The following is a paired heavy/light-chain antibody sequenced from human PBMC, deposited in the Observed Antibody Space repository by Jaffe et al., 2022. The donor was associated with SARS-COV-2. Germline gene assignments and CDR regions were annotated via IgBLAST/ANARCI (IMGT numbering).Light chain of an antibody. CDR2: RAS. J-gene: IGKJ4*01. CDR3: QQYARSPLT. V-gene: IGKV3-20*01. CDR1: QSVGNNY. Sequence: EIVLTQSPGTLSLSPGERATLSCRASQSVGNNYLAWYQRKPGQAPRLLISRASSRATGIPDRFSGSGSGTDFTLTISRLEPEDFAVYNCQQYARSPLTFGGGTKVEIK.
Heavy chain of an antibody. CDR2: ISYDGNTK. J-gene: IGHJ4*02. D-gene: IGHD3-10*01. V-gene: IGHV3-30*04. CDR1: GFTFSSFA. CDR3: ARGDGPGNFLIDY. Sequence: QVQLVESGGGVVQPGRSLRLSCAASGFTFSSFALHWVRQTSGKGLEWMAFISYDGNTKYYTDSVKGRFTISRDNPKNTLYLEMNSLRADDTAVYYCARGDGPGNFLIDYWGQGTLVTVSS.